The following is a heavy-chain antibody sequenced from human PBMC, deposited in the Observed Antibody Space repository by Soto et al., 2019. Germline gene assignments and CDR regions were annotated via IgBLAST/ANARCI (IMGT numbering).Heavy chain of an antibody. Sequence: SETLSLTCAVSSFSISSGYYWGWIRQTPGKGLEWIGNIDYNGVTYYNPSLKSRVTVSKDTSKNQFSLKVASVTAADTAIYYCGRVMIGTSRHTDSDYWGQGTQVTVSS. J-gene: IGHJ4*02. CDR1: SFSISSGYY. CDR3: GRVMIGTSRHTDSDY. V-gene: IGHV4-38-2*01. CDR2: IDYNGVT. D-gene: IGHD2-2*01.